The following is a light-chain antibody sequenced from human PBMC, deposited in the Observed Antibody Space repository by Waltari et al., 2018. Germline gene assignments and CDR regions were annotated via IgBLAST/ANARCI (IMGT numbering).Light chain of an antibody. J-gene: IGLJ3*02. Sequence: QTVVTQEPSLTVSPGGTVPLPCASSLGAVNSGYFPHWFQQKPGQAPRSLIYNTNNKHPWTPARFSGSLLGGKAALTLSSGQPEDEADYYCLLYFGGAHLVFGGGTKLTVL. CDR3: LLYFGGAHLV. CDR1: LGAVNSGYF. V-gene: IGLV7-43*01. CDR2: NTN.